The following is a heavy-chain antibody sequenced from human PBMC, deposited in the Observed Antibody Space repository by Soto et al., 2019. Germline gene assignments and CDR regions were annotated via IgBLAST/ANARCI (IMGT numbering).Heavy chain of an antibody. CDR2: ILYDGSNE. V-gene: IGHV3-30*18. Sequence: QVQLVESGGGVVQPGRSLRVSCEASGFTFSNYGMHWVRQAPGKGLEWVALILYDGSNEYYADSVKGRFTISRDNPKNSLYLLMNNLRAEDTAEYYCAKSRDGFSFYYYYGMDVWGQGTPVTVSS. CDR3: AKSRDGFSFYYYYGMDV. J-gene: IGHJ6*02. CDR1: GFTFSNYG. D-gene: IGHD2-2*01.